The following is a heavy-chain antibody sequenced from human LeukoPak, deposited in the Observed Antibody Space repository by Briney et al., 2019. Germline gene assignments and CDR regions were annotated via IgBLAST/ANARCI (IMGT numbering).Heavy chain of an antibody. CDR3: ARIPYGSGRGGPFDY. CDR1: GFTFSSYA. J-gene: IGHJ4*02. V-gene: IGHV3-30*04. CDR2: ISYDGSNK. Sequence: GGSLRLSCAASGFTFSSYAMHWVRQAPGKGLEWVAVISYDGSNKYYADSVKGQFTISRDNSKNTLYLQMNSLRAEDTAVYYCARIPYGSGRGGPFDYWGQGTLVTVSS. D-gene: IGHD3-10*01.